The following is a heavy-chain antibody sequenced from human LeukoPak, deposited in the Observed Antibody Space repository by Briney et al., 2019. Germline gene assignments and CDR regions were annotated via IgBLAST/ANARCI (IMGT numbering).Heavy chain of an antibody. V-gene: IGHV4-39*01. CDR2: IHYTGST. J-gene: IGHJ5*02. Sequence: PSETLSLTCSVSGGSISSSSYYWGRIRQPPGKGLEWTGSIHYTGSTFYNPSLKGRVTISVDTSKHQFSLNLSSVTAADTAVYYCAAIIAVAGIPLVDPWGQGTLVTVSS. D-gene: IGHD6-19*01. CDR1: GGSISSSSYY. CDR3: AAIIAVAGIPLVDP.